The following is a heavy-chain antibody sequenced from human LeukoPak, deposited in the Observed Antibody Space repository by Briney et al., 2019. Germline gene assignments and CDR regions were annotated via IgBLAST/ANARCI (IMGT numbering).Heavy chain of an antibody. CDR3: ARKDLWRAGLWNYAFDI. J-gene: IGHJ3*02. CDR2: INHSGST. CDR1: GGSFSGYY. D-gene: IGHD1-1*01. V-gene: IGHV4-34*01. Sequence: SETLSLTCAVYGGSFSGYYWSWIRQPPGKGLEWIGEINHSGSTNYNPSLKSRVTISVDTSKNQFSLKLSSVTAADTAVYYCARKDLWRAGLWNYAFDIWGQGTMVTVSS.